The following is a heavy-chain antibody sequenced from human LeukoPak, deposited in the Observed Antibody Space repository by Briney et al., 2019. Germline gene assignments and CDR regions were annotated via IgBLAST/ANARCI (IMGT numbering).Heavy chain of an antibody. CDR2: ISSSSTTI. CDR1: GFTVSSYS. J-gene: IGHJ4*02. Sequence: GGYLRLSCAASGFTVSSYSMNWVRPAPGKGLEWVSYISSSSTTIYYADSVKGRFTISRDNAKNSLYLQMNSLRDEDTAVYYCASAGSGLYWGQGTLVTVSS. D-gene: IGHD6-19*01. CDR3: ASAGSGLY. V-gene: IGHV3-48*02.